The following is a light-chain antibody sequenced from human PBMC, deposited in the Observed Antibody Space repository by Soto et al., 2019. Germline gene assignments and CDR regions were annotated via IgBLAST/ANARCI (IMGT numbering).Light chain of an antibody. Sequence: QSVLTQPPSASGSPGQSVTISCTGTSSDIGGYNFVSWYQQHPGKAPKLFIYEVNKRPSGVPDRFSGSKSGNTASLTVSGLQAEDEADYYCSSFAGSTNWVFGGGTQLTVL. CDR1: SSDIGGYNF. CDR2: EVN. J-gene: IGLJ3*02. CDR3: SSFAGSTNWV. V-gene: IGLV2-8*01.